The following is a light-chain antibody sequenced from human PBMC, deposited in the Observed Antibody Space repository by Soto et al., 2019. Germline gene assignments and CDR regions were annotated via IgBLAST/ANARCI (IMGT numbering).Light chain of an antibody. CDR1: QSVSTSY. Sequence: ELVLTQSPGTLSLSPGARATLSCRASQSVSTSYVAWYQQKFGQAPRLLIYDAFSRATGIPDMFTASGAGTAFALTISRLEHEDASVYYCQQYKTFGQGTKVEIK. CDR2: DAF. J-gene: IGKJ1*01. V-gene: IGKV3-20*01. CDR3: QQYKT.